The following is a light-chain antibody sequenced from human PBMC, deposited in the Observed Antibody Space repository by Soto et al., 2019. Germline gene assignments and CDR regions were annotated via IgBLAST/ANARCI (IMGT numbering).Light chain of an antibody. J-gene: IGKJ1*01. Sequence: EIMMTQSPATLSLSPGERATLSCRASQSVGINLAWYQQKLGQAPRLLIYDASTRATGIPVGFSGSGSGTDFNLAISSLQSEDFAVLYCQQYNNWRLTFGQGTKVEIK. V-gene: IGKV3-15*01. CDR1: QSVGIN. CDR3: QQYNNWRLT. CDR2: DAS.